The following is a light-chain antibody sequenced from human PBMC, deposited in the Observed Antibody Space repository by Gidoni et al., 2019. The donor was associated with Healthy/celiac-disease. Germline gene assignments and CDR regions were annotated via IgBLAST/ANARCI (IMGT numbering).Light chain of an antibody. Sequence: QSALTQPRSVSGSPGQSVTISCTGTSSDVGGYNYVSWYQQHPGKAPKLMIYDVSTRPSGVPDRFSGSTSGNPASLTISGLQAEDEADYYCCSYAGSYTPFGTGTKVTVL. V-gene: IGLV2-11*01. CDR2: DVS. CDR1: SSDVGGYNY. J-gene: IGLJ1*01. CDR3: CSYAGSYTP.